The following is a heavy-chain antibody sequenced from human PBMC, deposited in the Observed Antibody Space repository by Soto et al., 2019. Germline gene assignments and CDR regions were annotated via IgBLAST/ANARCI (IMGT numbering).Heavy chain of an antibody. CDR3: AKDAVVPAASILYYYYYLDV. CDR2: ISGSGGST. Sequence: GGSLRLSCAASGFTFSSYAMSWVRQAPGKGLEWVSAISGSGGSTYYADSVKGRVTISRDNSKNTLYLQMNSLRAEDTAVYYCAKDAVVPAASILYYYYYLDVWGKGTTVTVSS. J-gene: IGHJ6*03. CDR1: GFTFSSYA. V-gene: IGHV3-23*01. D-gene: IGHD2-2*01.